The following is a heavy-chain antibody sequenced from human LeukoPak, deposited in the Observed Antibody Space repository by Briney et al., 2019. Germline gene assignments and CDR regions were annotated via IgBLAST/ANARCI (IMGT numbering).Heavy chain of an antibody. CDR3: ATRGDYSDTSGNSYDALDI. Sequence: SETLSLTCAVSGGSFSAFFWRWIRQPPGKGLEWIGDVGHSGSADYNPSLKSRVTVSADPSKTQFSLKLTSVIAADTAVYYCATRGDYSDTSGNSYDALDIWGQGTMVTVSS. CDR2: VGHSGSA. V-gene: IGHV4-34*01. J-gene: IGHJ3*02. CDR1: GGSFSAFF. D-gene: IGHD3-22*01.